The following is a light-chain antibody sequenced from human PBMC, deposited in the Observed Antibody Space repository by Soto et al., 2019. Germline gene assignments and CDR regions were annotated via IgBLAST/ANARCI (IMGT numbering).Light chain of an antibody. J-gene: IGLJ2*01. CDR2: DVS. CDR1: SSDVGGYNY. CDR3: SSYTSSSTVV. Sequence: QSVLTQPASASGSPGQSITISCTGTSSDVGGYNYVSWFQQHPGKAPKLMIYDVSNRPSGVSNRFSGSKSGNAASLTISGLQAEDEAHYYCSSYTSSSTVVFGGGTKLTVL. V-gene: IGLV2-14*03.